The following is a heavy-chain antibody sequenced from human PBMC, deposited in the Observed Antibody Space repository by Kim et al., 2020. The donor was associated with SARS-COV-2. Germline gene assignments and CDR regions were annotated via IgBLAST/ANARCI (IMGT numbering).Heavy chain of an antibody. Sequence: SETLSLTCTVSGYSISSGYYWGWIRQPPGKGLEWIGSIYHSGSTYYNPSLKSRVTISVDTSKNQFSLKLSSVTAADTAVYYCARSAPYYYDPTRPDAFDIWGQGTMVTVSS. CDR3: ARSAPYYYDPTRPDAFDI. CDR2: IYHSGST. V-gene: IGHV4-38-2*02. CDR1: GYSISSGYY. D-gene: IGHD3-22*01. J-gene: IGHJ3*02.